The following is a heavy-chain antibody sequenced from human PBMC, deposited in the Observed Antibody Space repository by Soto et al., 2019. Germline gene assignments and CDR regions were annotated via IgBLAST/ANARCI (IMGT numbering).Heavy chain of an antibody. Sequence: SETLSLTCTVSGGSISSYYWSWIRQPPGKGLEWIGYIYYSGSTNYNPSLKSRVTISVDTSKNQFSLKLSSVTAADTAVYYCARDQSAIFGVGVWGQGTTVTVSS. J-gene: IGHJ6*02. CDR2: IYYSGST. D-gene: IGHD3-3*01. CDR1: GGSISSYY. V-gene: IGHV4-59*01. CDR3: ARDQSAIFGVGV.